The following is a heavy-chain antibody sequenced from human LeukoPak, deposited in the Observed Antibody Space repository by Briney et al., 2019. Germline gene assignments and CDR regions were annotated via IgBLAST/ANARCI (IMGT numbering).Heavy chain of an antibody. CDR1: GFTFNTYG. J-gene: IGHJ3*02. CDR2: VWYDGSEK. Sequence: PGGSLRLSCAASGFTFNTYGTHWVRQAPGKGLEWVAVVWYDGSEKYYVDSVKGRFTISRDNSKNTLYLQMDNLRVEDTAVYYCARDKPTRHNAFDIWGQGTTVIVSP. CDR3: ARDKPTRHNAFDI. V-gene: IGHV3-33*01.